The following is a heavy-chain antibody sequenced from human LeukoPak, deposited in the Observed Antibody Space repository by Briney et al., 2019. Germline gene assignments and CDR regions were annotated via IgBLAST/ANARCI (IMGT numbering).Heavy chain of an antibody. Sequence: GGSLRLSCAASGFIFDNFAIHWVRQAPGKGLEWVSIVSFDRTNNLYADSVKGRFIVSRDSSNNTVYLHMNSLRPDDTAVYFCARDRNVVGADFDSWGQGTLVTVSS. CDR3: ARDRNVVGADFDS. D-gene: IGHD2-15*01. CDR2: VSFDRTNN. J-gene: IGHJ5*01. CDR1: GFIFDNFA. V-gene: IGHV3-30*03.